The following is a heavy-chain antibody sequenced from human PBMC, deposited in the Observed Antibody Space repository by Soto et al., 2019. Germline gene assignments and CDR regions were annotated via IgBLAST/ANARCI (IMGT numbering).Heavy chain of an antibody. J-gene: IGHJ3*02. CDR1: GGTFSSYA. CDR3: ARDYPEPYSSSWYGLEWAFDI. CDR2: IIPIFGTA. V-gene: IGHV1-69*01. D-gene: IGHD6-13*01. Sequence: QVQLVQSGAEVKKPGSSVKVSCKASGGTFSSYAISWVRQAPGQGLEWMGGIIPIFGTANYAQKFQGRVTITADESTSTAYMELSSLRSEDTAVYYCARDYPEPYSSSWYGLEWAFDIWGQGTMVTVSS.